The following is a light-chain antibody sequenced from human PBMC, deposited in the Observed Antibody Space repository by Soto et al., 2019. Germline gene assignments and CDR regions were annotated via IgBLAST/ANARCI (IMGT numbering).Light chain of an antibody. CDR1: QTIRNY. J-gene: IGKJ2*01. CDR2: GAA. V-gene: IGKV1-39*01. Sequence: DIQMTQSPSSLSASIGDRVTITCRASQTIRNYLNWYQQKPGQAPKLLIFGAAGLQSGVPSRFRVTESGTDFTLTISSLQPEDFATYYCQQTYSAPRTFGQGTKLEI. CDR3: QQTYSAPRT.